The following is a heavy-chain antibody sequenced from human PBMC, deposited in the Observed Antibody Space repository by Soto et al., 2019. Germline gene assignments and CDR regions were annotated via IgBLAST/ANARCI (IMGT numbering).Heavy chain of an antibody. V-gene: IGHV3-30*18. D-gene: IGHD1-26*01. J-gene: IGHJ4*02. Sequence: GGSLRLSCAASGFTFSSYGMHWVRQAPGKGLEWVAVISYDVSNKYYADSVKGRFTLSRDNSKNTLYLQMYSLRAEDTAVYYCAKDDVGATIFDYWGQGTLVTVSS. CDR3: AKDDVGATIFDY. CDR2: ISYDVSNK. CDR1: GFTFSSYG.